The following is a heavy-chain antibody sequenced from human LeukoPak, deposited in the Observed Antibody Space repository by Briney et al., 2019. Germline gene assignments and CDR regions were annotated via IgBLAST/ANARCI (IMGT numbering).Heavy chain of an antibody. D-gene: IGHD5-18*01. V-gene: IGHV3-33*01. CDR2: IWFDGSNE. CDR3: GRDRGYSSDLRVGYYFDC. Sequence: PGGSLRLSCAASGFTFSNYGMHWVRQAPGKGLEWVAVIWFDGSNEYYADSVKGRFTISRDNSKNTLYLQMNSLRAEDTAVYYCGRDRGYSSDLRVGYYFDCWGPGTLVTVSS. CDR1: GFTFSNYG. J-gene: IGHJ4*02.